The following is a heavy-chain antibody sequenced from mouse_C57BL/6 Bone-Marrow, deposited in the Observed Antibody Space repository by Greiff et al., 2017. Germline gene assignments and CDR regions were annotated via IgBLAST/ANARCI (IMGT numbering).Heavy chain of an antibody. Sequence: PLQQSGAELARPGASVKLSCKASGYTFTSYGISWVKQRTGQGLEWIGEIYPRSGNTYYNEKFKGKATLTADKSSSTAYMELRSLTSEDSAVYFCARGGYYYGSSPWFAYWGQGTLVTVSA. CDR2: IYPRSGNT. V-gene: IGHV1-81*01. D-gene: IGHD1-1*01. J-gene: IGHJ3*01. CDR1: GYTFTSYG. CDR3: ARGGYYYGSSPWFAY.